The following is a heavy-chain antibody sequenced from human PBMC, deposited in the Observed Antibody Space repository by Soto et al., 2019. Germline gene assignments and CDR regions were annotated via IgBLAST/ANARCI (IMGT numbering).Heavy chain of an antibody. D-gene: IGHD2-2*01. V-gene: IGHV3-23*01. CDR1: GFTFSSYA. J-gene: IGHJ4*02. Sequence: GGSLRLSCAASGFTFSSYAMSWVRQAPGKGLEWVSVISGSGGSTYYADSVKGRLTISRDNSKNTLYLQMNSLRAEDTAVYYCAKGLCSSTSCYVGMWGQGTLVTVSS. CDR2: ISGSGGST. CDR3: AKGLCSSTSCYVGM.